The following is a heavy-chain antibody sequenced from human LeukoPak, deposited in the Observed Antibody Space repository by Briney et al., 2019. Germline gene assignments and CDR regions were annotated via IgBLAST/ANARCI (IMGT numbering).Heavy chain of an antibody. J-gene: IGHJ4*02. CDR3: TTDLKYYDSSGPIDY. V-gene: IGHV3-15*01. Sequence: GGSLRLSCAASGFTFSNAWMSWVRQAPGKGLEWVGRIKSKTDGGTTDYAAPVKGRFTISRDDSKNTLYLQMNSLKTEDTAVYYCTTDLKYYDSSGPIDYWGQGTLVTVSS. CDR2: IKSKTDGGTT. D-gene: IGHD3-22*01. CDR1: GFTFSNAW.